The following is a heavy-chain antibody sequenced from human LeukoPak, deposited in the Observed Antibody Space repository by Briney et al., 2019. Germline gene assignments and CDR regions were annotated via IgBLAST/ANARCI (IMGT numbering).Heavy chain of an antibody. Sequence: GGSLRLSCAASGFTFSSYAMSWVRQTPGKGPECVAPISGSGGSTYYADSVRGRFIVSRDNSKNMLYLQMNSLRVDDTAVYYCAKSPAGSSWPSIDYWGQGTLVAVSS. D-gene: IGHD6-13*01. CDR2: ISGSGGST. CDR3: AKSPAGSSWPSIDY. J-gene: IGHJ4*02. CDR1: GFTFSSYA. V-gene: IGHV3-23*01.